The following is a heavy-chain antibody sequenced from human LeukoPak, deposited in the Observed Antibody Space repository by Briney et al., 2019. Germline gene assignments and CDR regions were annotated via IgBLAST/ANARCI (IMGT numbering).Heavy chain of an antibody. J-gene: IGHJ4*02. Sequence: SETLSLTCTVSGGSISSSSYYWGWIRQPPGKGLEWIGSIYYSGSTYYNPSLKSRVTISVDTSKNQFSLKLSSVTAADTAVYYCARHKQQLDGFNYWGQGTLVTVSS. CDR2: IYYSGST. D-gene: IGHD6-13*01. V-gene: IGHV4-39*01. CDR3: ARHKQQLDGFNY. CDR1: GGSISSSSYY.